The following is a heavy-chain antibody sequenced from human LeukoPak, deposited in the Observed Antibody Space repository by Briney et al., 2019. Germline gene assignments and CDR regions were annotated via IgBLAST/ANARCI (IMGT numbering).Heavy chain of an antibody. CDR3: ARVASGYDSPHDAFDI. CDR2: INTNTGNP. CDR1: GYTFTGYY. V-gene: IGHV7-4-1*02. J-gene: IGHJ3*02. Sequence: ASVKVSCKASGYTFTGYYMHWVRQAPGQGLEWMGWINTNTGNPTYAQGFTGRFVFSLDTSVSTAYLQISSLKAEDTAVYYCARVASGYDSPHDAFDIWGQGTMVTVSS. D-gene: IGHD5-12*01.